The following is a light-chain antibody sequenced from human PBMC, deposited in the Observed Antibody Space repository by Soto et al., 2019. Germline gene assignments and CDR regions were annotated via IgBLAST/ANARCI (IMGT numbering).Light chain of an antibody. CDR1: QSISNY. J-gene: IGKJ1*01. Sequence: DIQMTQSPSSLSASVGGRVTITCRASQSISNYLNWYQHKAGKAPKVLIYAASSLQRGVPSRFSGSGSGTDFTLIISSLQPEDFATYYCQQSYSPLWTFGQGTKVDIK. V-gene: IGKV1-39*01. CDR2: AAS. CDR3: QQSYSPLWT.